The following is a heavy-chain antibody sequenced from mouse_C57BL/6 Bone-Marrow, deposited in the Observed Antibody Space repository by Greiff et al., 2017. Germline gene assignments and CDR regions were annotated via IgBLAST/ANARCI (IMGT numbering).Heavy chain of an antibody. Sequence: VQLQESGPELVKPGASVKLSCKASGYTFTSYDINWVKQRPGQGLEWIGWIYPRDGSTKYNEKFKGKATLTVDTSSSTAYMELHSLTSEDAAVYFCASRDNWDWCAYWGRGTLVTVSA. J-gene: IGHJ3*01. D-gene: IGHD4-1*01. V-gene: IGHV1-85*01. CDR2: IYPRDGST. CDR3: ASRDNWDWCAY. CDR1: GYTFTSYD.